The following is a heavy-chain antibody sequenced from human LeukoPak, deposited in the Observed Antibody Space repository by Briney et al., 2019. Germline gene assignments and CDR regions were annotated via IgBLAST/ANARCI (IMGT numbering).Heavy chain of an antibody. Sequence: PAETQSLTCTVSGGSISSYYWSWIRQPPGKGLEWIGYIYYSGRTKYNPSLQSRLTMSVDTSQNQLSLKLSSVTAADTAVYYCARHWETSSWYVDYWGQGTLATVPS. D-gene: IGHD6-13*01. CDR2: IYYSGRT. J-gene: IGHJ4*02. CDR3: ARHWETSSWYVDY. CDR1: GGSISSYY. V-gene: IGHV4-59*08.